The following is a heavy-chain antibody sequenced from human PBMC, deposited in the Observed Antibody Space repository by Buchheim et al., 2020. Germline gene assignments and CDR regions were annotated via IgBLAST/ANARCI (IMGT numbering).Heavy chain of an antibody. CDR1: GFTFSSYA. J-gene: IGHJ3*02. Sequence: QVQLVESGGGVVQPGRSLRLSCAASGFTFSSYAMHWVRQAPGKGLEWVAVISYDGSNKYYADSVKGRFTISRDNSKNTLYLQMNSLRAEDTAVYYCARGKALADDAFDIWGQGT. CDR2: ISYDGSNK. V-gene: IGHV3-30-3*01. D-gene: IGHD1-1*01. CDR3: ARGKALADDAFDI.